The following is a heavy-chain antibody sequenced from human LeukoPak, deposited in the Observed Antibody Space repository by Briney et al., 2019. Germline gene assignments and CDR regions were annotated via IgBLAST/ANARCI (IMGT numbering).Heavy chain of an antibody. V-gene: IGHV3-30*04. J-gene: IGHJ4*02. Sequence: GGSLRLSCSASGFIFSTYAMHWVRQAPGKGLEWVTVISYHGRDQYYADSVKGRFTISRDNSKSTLSLQMNSLRAEDTAVYYCARQDCSSGSCNSDYWGQGTLVTVSS. CDR3: ARQDCSSGSCNSDY. D-gene: IGHD2-2*02. CDR1: GFIFSTYA. CDR2: ISYHGRDQ.